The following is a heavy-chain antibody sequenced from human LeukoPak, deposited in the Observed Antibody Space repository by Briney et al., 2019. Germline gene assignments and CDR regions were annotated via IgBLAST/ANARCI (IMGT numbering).Heavy chain of an antibody. CDR1: GGSISSYY. V-gene: IGHV4-59*08. CDR3: ARRYCTGGTCYSFAFDI. J-gene: IGHJ3*02. CDR2: IYYGGST. D-gene: IGHD2-15*01. Sequence: SETLSLTCTVSGGSISSYYWSWIRQPPGKGLEWIGYIYYGGSTNYNPSLKSRVTISLDTSKNQFSLKLSSVTAADTAVYYCARRYCTGGTCYSFAFDIWGQGTMVTVSS.